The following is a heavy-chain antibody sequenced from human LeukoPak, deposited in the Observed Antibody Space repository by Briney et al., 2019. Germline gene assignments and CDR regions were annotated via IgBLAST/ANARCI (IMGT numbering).Heavy chain of an antibody. CDR2: INPNSGGT. D-gene: IGHD3-9*01. CDR1: GYTFTGYY. CDR3: ARSQGYYDILTGRFDFDY. Sequence: ASVKVSCKASGYTFTGYYMHWVRQAPGQGLEWMGRINPNSGGTNYAQKFQGRVTMTRDTSISTAYMELSRLRSDDTAVYYCARSQGYYDILTGRFDFDYWGQGTLATVSS. V-gene: IGHV1-2*06. J-gene: IGHJ4*02.